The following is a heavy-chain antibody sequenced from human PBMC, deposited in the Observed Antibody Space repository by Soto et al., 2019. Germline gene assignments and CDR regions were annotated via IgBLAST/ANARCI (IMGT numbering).Heavy chain of an antibody. CDR3: AKGNLYVTSTWYEGY. CDR1: GFTFSNYA. Sequence: QPGGSLRLSCVASGFTFSNYAMNWVRQAPGRGLEWVSTISGSGDRTYNADSVKGRFTISRDNSKNTLYLQMNSLRAEDTGLYHCAKGNLYVTSTWYEGYWGQGTQVTVSS. CDR2: ISGSGDRT. D-gene: IGHD6-13*01. J-gene: IGHJ4*02. V-gene: IGHV3-23*01.